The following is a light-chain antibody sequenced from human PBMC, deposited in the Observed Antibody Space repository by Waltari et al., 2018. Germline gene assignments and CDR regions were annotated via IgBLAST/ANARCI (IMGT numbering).Light chain of an antibody. CDR2: VGTGGIVG. Sequence: QPVLTQPPSASASLGASVTLTCTLSSGYSNYKVDWYQQQLGKGPRFVMRVGTGGIVGSKGDGIPDRFSVLGSGLNRYLTIKNIQEEDESDYHCGADHGSGSNFVVFGGGTKLAVL. CDR3: GADHGSGSNFVV. J-gene: IGLJ2*01. V-gene: IGLV9-49*01. CDR1: SGYSNYK.